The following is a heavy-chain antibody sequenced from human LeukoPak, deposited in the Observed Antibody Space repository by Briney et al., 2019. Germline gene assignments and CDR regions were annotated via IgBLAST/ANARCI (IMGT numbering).Heavy chain of an antibody. CDR3: ARDRTQSAFDI. CDR1: GYSISSGYY. D-gene: IGHD1-14*01. J-gene: IGHJ3*02. Sequence: PSETLSLTCTVSGYSISSGYYWGWIRQPPGKGLGWIGSIYHSGSTYYNPSLKSRVTISVDTSKNQFSLKLSSVTAADTAVYYCARDRTQSAFDIWGQGTMVTVSS. V-gene: IGHV4-38-2*02. CDR2: IYHSGST.